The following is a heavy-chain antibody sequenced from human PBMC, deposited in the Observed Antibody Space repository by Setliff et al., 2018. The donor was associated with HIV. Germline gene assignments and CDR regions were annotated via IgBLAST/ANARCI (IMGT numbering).Heavy chain of an antibody. J-gene: IGHJ6*03. CDR1: GGTFNIFS. V-gene: IGHV1-69*13. CDR2: IIPVFGPP. Sequence: SVKVSCKTTGGTFNIFSITWVRQAPGQGLEWMGGIIPVFGPPNYAKKFQFRLTITADESTNTAYMELSSLKSEATAVYFCARSRYQLLYDMDVGGKGTTVTVSS. CDR3: ARSRYQLLYDMDV. D-gene: IGHD2-2*02.